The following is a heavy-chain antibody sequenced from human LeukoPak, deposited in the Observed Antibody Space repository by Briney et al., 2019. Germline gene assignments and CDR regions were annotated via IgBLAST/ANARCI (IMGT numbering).Heavy chain of an antibody. Sequence: ASVKVSCKASGYTFTGYYMHWVRQAPEQGLEWMGWINPNSGGTNYAQKFQGRVTMTRDTSISTAYMELSRLRSDDTAVYYCARVGGATTFYFDYWGQGTLVTVSS. CDR2: INPNSGGT. D-gene: IGHD1-26*01. V-gene: IGHV1-2*02. J-gene: IGHJ4*02. CDR1: GYTFTGYY. CDR3: ARVGGATTFYFDY.